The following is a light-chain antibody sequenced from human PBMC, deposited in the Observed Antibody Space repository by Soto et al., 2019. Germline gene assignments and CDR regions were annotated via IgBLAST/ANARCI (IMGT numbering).Light chain of an antibody. CDR3: QQGSNWPPGLT. CDR2: DAS. CDR1: QTVSSF. Sequence: ETVLTQAPVALALSPGEGATLSCRASQTVSSFLAWYQQKPGQAPRLLIYDASIRATGIPARFSGSGSGTDFTLTISSLEPEDFAVYYCQQGSNWPPGLTFGGGTRLEIK. J-gene: IGKJ5*01. V-gene: IGKV3-11*01.